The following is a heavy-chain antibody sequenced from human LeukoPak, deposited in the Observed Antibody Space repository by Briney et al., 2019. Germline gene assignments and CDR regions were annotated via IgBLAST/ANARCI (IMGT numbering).Heavy chain of an antibody. Sequence: SETLSLTCTVSGGSISSSSYYWGWIRQPPGKGLEWIGSIYYSGSTYYNPSLKSRVTISVDTSKNQFSLKLSSVTAADTAVYYCARSYYDRGWFDPWGQGTLVTVSS. CDR2: IYYSGST. V-gene: IGHV4-39*01. D-gene: IGHD3-22*01. J-gene: IGHJ5*02. CDR3: ARSYYDRGWFDP. CDR1: GGSISSSSYY.